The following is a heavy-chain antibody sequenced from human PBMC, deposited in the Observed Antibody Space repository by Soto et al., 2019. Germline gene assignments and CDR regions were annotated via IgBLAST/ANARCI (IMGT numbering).Heavy chain of an antibody. CDR3: GKVGPKQWLSY. Sequence: GGSLSLSCAASGLSFSSYAMSWVCQAPGKGLEWVSAISGSGGSTYYADSVKGRFTISRDNSKNTLYLQMNSLRAEDTVVYYCGKVGPKQWLSYWGQGTLVTVSS. D-gene: IGHD6-19*01. CDR2: ISGSGGST. J-gene: IGHJ4*02. CDR1: GLSFSSYA. V-gene: IGHV3-23*01.